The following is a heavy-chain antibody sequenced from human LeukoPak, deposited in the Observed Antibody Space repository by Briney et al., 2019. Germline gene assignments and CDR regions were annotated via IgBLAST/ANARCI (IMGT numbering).Heavy chain of an antibody. J-gene: IGHJ4*02. CDR2: ISSSSNYI. CDR3: ARGRITTASTGTYRKPVRAVF. D-gene: IGHD1-14*01. V-gene: IGHV3-21*01. Sequence: GGSLRLSCAASGITFSIYNMNCVRQAPGRGGEGVSSISSSSNYIYYAHSVKGRFTISRDNAKNSLYLQLNSLRDEDTAIYYCARGRITTASTGTYRKPVRAVFWGQGALVTVSS. CDR1: GITFSIYN.